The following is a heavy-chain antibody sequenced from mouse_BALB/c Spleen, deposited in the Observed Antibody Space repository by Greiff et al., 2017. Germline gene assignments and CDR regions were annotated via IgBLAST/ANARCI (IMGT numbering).Heavy chain of an antibody. Sequence: DVKLVESGGGLVKPGGSLKLSCAASGFTFSSYTMSWVRQTPEKRLEWVATISSGGGNTYYPDSVKGRFTISRDNAKNNLYLQMSSLRSEDTALYYCASRGLRRAMDDGGQGTSVTVSS. D-gene: IGHD3-1*01. CDR3: ASRGLRRAMDD. CDR1: GFTFSSYT. V-gene: IGHV5-9*03. J-gene: IGHJ4*01. CDR2: ISSGGGNT.